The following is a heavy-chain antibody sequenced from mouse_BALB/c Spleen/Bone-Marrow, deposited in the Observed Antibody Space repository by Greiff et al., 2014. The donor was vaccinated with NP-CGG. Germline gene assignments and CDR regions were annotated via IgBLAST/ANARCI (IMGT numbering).Heavy chain of an antibody. CDR2: INSNGGST. CDR1: GFTFSSYG. J-gene: IGHJ2*01. CDR3: ARDSNDY. V-gene: IGHV5-6-3*01. Sequence: VQLQQSGGGLVQPGGSLKLSCAASGFTFSSYGMSWVRQTPDKRLELVATINSNGGSTYYPDSVKGRFTISRDNAKNTLYLQMSSLKSEDTARYYCARDSNDYWGQGTTLTVSS.